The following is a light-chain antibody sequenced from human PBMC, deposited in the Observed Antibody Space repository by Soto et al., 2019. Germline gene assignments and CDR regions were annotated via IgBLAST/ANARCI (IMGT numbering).Light chain of an antibody. CDR3: QSYDSSLSGWGV. V-gene: IGLV1-40*01. J-gene: IGLJ2*01. Sequence: QSVLTQPPSVSGAPGQRVTISCTGSSSNIGAGYDVHWYQQLPGTAPKLLIYGNSNRPSGVSDRFSGSKSGTSASLAITGLQAEDEADYYCQSYDSSLSGWGVFGGGTKLTVL. CDR1: SSNIGAGYD. CDR2: GNS.